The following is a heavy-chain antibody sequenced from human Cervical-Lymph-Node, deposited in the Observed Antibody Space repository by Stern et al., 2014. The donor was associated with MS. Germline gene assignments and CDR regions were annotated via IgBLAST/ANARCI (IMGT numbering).Heavy chain of an antibody. V-gene: IGHV2-5*02. CDR2: IYWDDDK. J-gene: IGHJ4*02. CDR1: GFSLTLTGEA. CDR3: ARRGSPNHGGYFFDS. Sequence: QVTLKESGPTLVRPTQTLSLTCTFSGFSLTLTGEAVAWIRQPPGKALEWLALIYWDDDKVYSPSLKNRIALTKDTSKHQVVFTLTNMDPMDTATYYCARRGSPNHGGYFFDSWGQESLVTVSS. D-gene: IGHD2/OR15-2a*01.